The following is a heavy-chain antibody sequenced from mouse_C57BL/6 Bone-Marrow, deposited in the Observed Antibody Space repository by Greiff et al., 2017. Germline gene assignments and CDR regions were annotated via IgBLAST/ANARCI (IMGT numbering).Heavy chain of an antibody. D-gene: IGHD2-2*01. CDR1: GYTFTSYW. Sequence: VQLQQPGAELVKPGASVKLSCKASGYTFTSYWMHWVKQRPGQGLEWIGMIHPNSGSTNYNEKFQSKATLTVDKSSSTAYMQLSSLTSEDSAVYYCVLWFRLFAYWGQGTLVTVSA. CDR2: IHPNSGST. J-gene: IGHJ3*01. V-gene: IGHV1-64*01. CDR3: VLWFRLFAY.